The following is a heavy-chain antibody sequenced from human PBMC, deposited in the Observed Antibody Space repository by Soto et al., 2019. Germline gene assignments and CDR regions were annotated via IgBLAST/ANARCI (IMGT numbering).Heavy chain of an antibody. CDR2: ISGSGGST. V-gene: IGHV3-23*01. CDR3: AKARIPFLTGYLLDAFYI. D-gene: IGHD3-9*01. CDR1: GFTFSSYA. J-gene: IGHJ3*02. Sequence: GGSLRLSCAASGFTFSSYAMSWARQAPGKGLEWVSAISGSGGSTYYADSVKGRFTISRDNSKNTLYLQMNSLRAEETAVFFFAKARIPFLTGYLLDAFYILGQGTMVTVSS.